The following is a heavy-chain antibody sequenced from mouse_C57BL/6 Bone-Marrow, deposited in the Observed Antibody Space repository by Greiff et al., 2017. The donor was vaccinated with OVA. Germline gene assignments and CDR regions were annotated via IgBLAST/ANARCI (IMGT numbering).Heavy chain of an antibody. CDR1: GYTFTEYT. V-gene: IGHV1-62-2*01. CDR2: FYPGSGSI. D-gene: IGHD4-1*01. Sequence: QVQLQQSGAELVKPGASVKLSCKASGYTFTEYTIHWVKQRSGQGLEWIGWFYPGSGSIKYNEKFKDKATLTADKSSSTVYLERSRLTSEDSAVYLCERQGANWGGEYYCDDGGKGTTLTVSS. J-gene: IGHJ2*01. CDR3: ERQGANWGGEYYCDD.